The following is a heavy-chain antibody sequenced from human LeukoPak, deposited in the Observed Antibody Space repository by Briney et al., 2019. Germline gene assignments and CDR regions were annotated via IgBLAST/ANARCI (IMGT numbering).Heavy chain of an antibody. J-gene: IGHJ4*02. CDR3: AKGTPGIAVAGTMDY. Sequence: GGSLRLSCAASGLTFSSYAMSWVRQAPGKGLEWFSAISGSGGSTYYADSVKGRFTISRDNSKNTLYLQMNSLRAEDTAVYYCAKGTPGIAVAGTMDYWGQGTLVTVSS. CDR2: ISGSGGST. CDR1: GLTFSSYA. V-gene: IGHV3-23*01. D-gene: IGHD6-19*01.